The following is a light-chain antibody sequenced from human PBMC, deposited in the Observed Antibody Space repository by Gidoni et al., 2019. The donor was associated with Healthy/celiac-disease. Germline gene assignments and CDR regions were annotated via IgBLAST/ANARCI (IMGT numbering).Light chain of an antibody. CDR2: GAS. CDR3: QQYNNWPPLT. J-gene: IGKJ4*01. V-gene: IGKV3-15*01. CDR1: QGCSSN. Sequence: EIVITQSPATLSVSPGERTNHSRRARQGCSSNLAWYQQKPGQAPRLLIYGASTRATGIPARFSGSGSGTEFTLTISSLQSEDFAVYYCQQYNNWPPLTFGGGTKVEIK.